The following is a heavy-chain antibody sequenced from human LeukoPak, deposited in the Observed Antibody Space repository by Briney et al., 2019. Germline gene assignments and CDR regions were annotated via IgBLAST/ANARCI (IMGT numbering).Heavy chain of an antibody. D-gene: IGHD3-22*01. J-gene: IGHJ4*02. Sequence: RASVKVSCKASGHTFTNYGITWVRQAPGQGLEWMGWISAYNGNTNYAQKFQGRVTMTTDTSTNTVYMELRSLRSDDTAVYYCARDGAMIVVVGAELDYWGQGTLVTVSS. V-gene: IGHV1-18*01. CDR2: ISAYNGNT. CDR3: ARDGAMIVVVGAELDY. CDR1: GHTFTNYG.